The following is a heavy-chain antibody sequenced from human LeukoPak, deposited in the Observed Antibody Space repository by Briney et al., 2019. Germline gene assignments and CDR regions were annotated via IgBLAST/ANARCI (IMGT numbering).Heavy chain of an antibody. CDR1: GGSISSGGYY. J-gene: IGHJ4*02. CDR3: ARGRPVVDTAMGYFDY. CDR2: IYYSGST. D-gene: IGHD5-18*01. Sequence: PSETLSLTCTVSGGSISSGGYYWSWIRQHPGKGLEWIGYIYYSGSTYYNPSLKSRVTISVDTSKNQFSLKLSSVTAADTAVYYCARGRPVVDTAMGYFDYWGQGTLVTVSS. V-gene: IGHV4-31*03.